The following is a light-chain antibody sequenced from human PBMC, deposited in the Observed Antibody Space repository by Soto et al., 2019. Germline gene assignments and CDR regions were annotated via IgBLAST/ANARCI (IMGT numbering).Light chain of an antibody. CDR2: AAS. Sequence: DIQLTQSPSSLSASVGDRVTITCRTSQSIDIYLNWYQQRPGQVPKLLIYAASNLQRGVPSRFSGSGSGTGFNFTISSLQPDDWATYYCQQGYSSPTFAQGTKVGIK. CDR1: QSIDIY. J-gene: IGKJ2*01. V-gene: IGKV1-39*01. CDR3: QQGYSSPT.